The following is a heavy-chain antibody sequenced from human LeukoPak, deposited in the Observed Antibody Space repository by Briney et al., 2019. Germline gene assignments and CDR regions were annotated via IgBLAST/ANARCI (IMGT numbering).Heavy chain of an antibody. J-gene: IGHJ4*02. CDR1: GFIFRNYA. Sequence: GGSLRLSCAASGFIFRNYAMSWVRQAPGKGLEWVSAISGSGGTTYYADSVQGRFSISRDNSKNTLYLQLYSLRAEDTALYYCARDLPGVFTTPFDYWGQGTLATVSS. CDR3: ARDLPGVFTTPFDY. V-gene: IGHV3-23*01. D-gene: IGHD3-22*01. CDR2: ISGSGGTT.